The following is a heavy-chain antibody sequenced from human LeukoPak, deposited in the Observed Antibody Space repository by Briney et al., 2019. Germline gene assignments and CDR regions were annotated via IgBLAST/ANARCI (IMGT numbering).Heavy chain of an antibody. Sequence: GGSLRLSCAASGFTFSSYEMNWVRQAPGKGLEWVSSISRSSSYIYYGDSVKGRFTISRDNAKNSLYLQMNSLRAEDTAVYYCARDSLRYFDWFLMAESNVLDYWGQGTLVTVSS. CDR3: ARDSLRYFDWFLMAESNVLDY. J-gene: IGHJ4*02. V-gene: IGHV3-21*01. CDR1: GFTFSSYE. D-gene: IGHD3-9*01. CDR2: ISRSSSYI.